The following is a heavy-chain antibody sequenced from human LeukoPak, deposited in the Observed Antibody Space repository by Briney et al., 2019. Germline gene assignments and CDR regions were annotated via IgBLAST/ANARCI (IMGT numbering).Heavy chain of an antibody. J-gene: IGHJ4*02. CDR1: GDSVSSNSAA. CDR2: TYYRSKWYS. V-gene: IGHV6-1*01. D-gene: IGHD1-14*01. CDR3: ARGASNRFDY. Sequence: SQTLSLTCVISGDSVSSNSAAWNWIRQSPSRGLEWLGRTYYRSKWYSYSAVSVKSRIIINPDTSKNQFSLQLNSVTPEDTAVYYCARGASNRFDYWGQGTLVTVSS.